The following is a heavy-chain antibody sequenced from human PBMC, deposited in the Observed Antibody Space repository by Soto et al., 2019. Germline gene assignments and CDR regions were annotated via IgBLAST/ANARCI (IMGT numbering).Heavy chain of an antibody. Sequence: VGSLRLSCAASGFTFRSYAMHWVRQAPGKGLEWVAVISYDGSNKYYADSVKGRFTTSRDNSKNTLYLQMNSLRAEDTAVYYCARGPSSLTRFDYWGQGTLVTVSS. CDR3: ARGPSSLTRFDY. V-gene: IGHV3-30-3*01. CDR1: GFTFRSYA. J-gene: IGHJ4*02. D-gene: IGHD2-2*01. CDR2: ISYDGSNK.